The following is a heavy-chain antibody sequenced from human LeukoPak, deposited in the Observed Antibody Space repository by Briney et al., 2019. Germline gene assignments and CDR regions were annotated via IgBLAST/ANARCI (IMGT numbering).Heavy chain of an antibody. CDR3: AREEGGAKYFQH. V-gene: IGHV1-18*01. J-gene: IGHJ1*01. CDR2: ISAYNGNT. D-gene: IGHD1-26*01. Sequence: GASAKVSCKASGGTFSSYAISWVRQAPGQGLEWMGWISAYNGNTNYAQKLQGRVTMTTDTSTSTAYMELRSLRSDDTAVYYCAREEGGAKYFQHWGQGTLVTVSS. CDR1: GGTFSSYA.